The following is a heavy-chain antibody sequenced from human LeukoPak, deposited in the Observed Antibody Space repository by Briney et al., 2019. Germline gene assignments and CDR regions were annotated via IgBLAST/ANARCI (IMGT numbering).Heavy chain of an antibody. D-gene: IGHD3-22*01. V-gene: IGHV4-38-2*02. CDR3: ARDRPHYYDSNGYYHFFDH. CDR1: GYSISSGYY. CDR2: IYHSGST. J-gene: IGHJ4*02. Sequence: SETVSLTCAVSGYSISSGYYWGWIRQPPGKGLEWIGSIYHSGSTYYNPSLKSRGTLSVDTSKNQFSLKLSSVTAADTAVYYCARDRPHYYDSNGYYHFFDHWGQGTLVTVSS.